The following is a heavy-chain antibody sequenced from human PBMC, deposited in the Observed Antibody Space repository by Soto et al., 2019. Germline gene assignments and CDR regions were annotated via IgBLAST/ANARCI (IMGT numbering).Heavy chain of an antibody. CDR2: IGPESGAT. J-gene: IGHJ4*02. Sequence: WASVKVSCKASGYTFTGHYIHWVRQAPEQGPEWMGEIGPESGATRYAQKFQGRVTMTRDMSITTVYMELNNLSPDDTAVYYCGRGRSGQIVVFYWGQGTPVPSPQ. V-gene: IGHV1-2*02. CDR3: GRGRSGQIVVFY. CDR1: GYTFTGHY. D-gene: IGHD5-12*01.